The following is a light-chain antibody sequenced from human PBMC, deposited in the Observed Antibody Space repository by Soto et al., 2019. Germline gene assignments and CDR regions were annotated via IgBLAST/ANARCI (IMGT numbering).Light chain of an antibody. V-gene: IGKV1-39*01. CDR3: QQTYRTLNS. CDR1: QNIRTY. Sequence: DIQVTQSPSSLSASVGDRVTITCRASQNIRTYLNWYQQRPGKPPKLLIHTASTLQSGVPSRFSGSGSGTDFTLTFSSLQPEDFATYYCQQTYRTLNSFGQGTKLEI. J-gene: IGKJ2*03. CDR2: TAS.